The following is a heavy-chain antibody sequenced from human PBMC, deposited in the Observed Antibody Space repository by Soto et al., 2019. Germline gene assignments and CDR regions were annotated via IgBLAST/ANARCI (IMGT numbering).Heavy chain of an antibody. CDR1: GASITYGAYS. Sequence: QLQLHMSGSGLVKPSQTLSLTCTVPGASITYGAYSWSWIRQTPGKGLEWIGYINHLETTFYNPSFESRLTLSIDRTKNQFSLNLKSMSAADRAVYFCARGGGFDSFDYWGQGILVTVSS. V-gene: IGHV4-30-2*01. D-gene: IGHD3-10*01. CDR2: INHLETT. J-gene: IGHJ4*02. CDR3: ARGGGFDSFDY.